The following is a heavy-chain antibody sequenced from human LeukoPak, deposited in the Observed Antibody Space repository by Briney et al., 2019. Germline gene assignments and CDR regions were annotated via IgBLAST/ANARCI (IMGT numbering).Heavy chain of an antibody. CDR3: ARTYYYFPGSSSGSYNFDY. J-gene: IGHJ4*02. CDR2: ITYSGST. V-gene: IGHV4-59*01. CDR1: SGSISSGF. Sequence: SETLSLTCTVSSGSISSGFWSWIRQPPGKGLEWIGYITYSGSTNYNPSLRSRVTISINTSRNQFSLKLSSVTAADTAIYYCARTYYYFPGSSSGSYNFDYWGQGTPVTVSS. D-gene: IGHD3-10*01.